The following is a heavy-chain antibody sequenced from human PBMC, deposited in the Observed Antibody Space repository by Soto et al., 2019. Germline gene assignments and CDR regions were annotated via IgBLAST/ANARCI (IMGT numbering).Heavy chain of an antibody. J-gene: IGHJ6*02. V-gene: IGHV1-69*01. D-gene: IGHD2-2*01. CDR2: IIPISGTA. CDR3: ARSQGSSTSLEIYYYYYYGMDV. Sequence: QVQLVQYGAEVKKPGSSVKVSCKASGGTFGRYAISWVRQAPGQGPEWMGEIIPISGTANYAQKFQGRVKMTAYAFTSTDYMELSSLRSEDTAVDYCARSQGSSTSLEIYYYYYYGMDVWGQGTKVTVSS. CDR1: GGTFGRYA.